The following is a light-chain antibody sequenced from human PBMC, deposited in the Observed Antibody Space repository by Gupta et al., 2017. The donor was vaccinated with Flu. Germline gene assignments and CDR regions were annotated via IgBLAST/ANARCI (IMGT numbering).Light chain of an antibody. CDR2: AAS. V-gene: IGKV1-12*02. Sequence: IQMSQSPSSVSAFVGDRVTITWRASQHVGAWLAWYQQKPGKAPKLLIYAASTVKSGVPSRFSGSGSGTEFTLAISSRQPEDFANYYCQQWNSFPWIFGHGTKVDV. CDR1: QHVGAW. J-gene: IGKJ3*01. CDR3: QQWNSFPWI.